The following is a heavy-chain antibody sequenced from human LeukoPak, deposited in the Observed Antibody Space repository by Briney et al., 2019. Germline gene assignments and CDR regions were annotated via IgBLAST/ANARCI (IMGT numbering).Heavy chain of an antibody. CDR3: VAVPETDFWIGFYLDY. CDR1: GFTFDDYA. V-gene: IGHV3-9*01. D-gene: IGHD3-3*01. CDR2: ITWHSENI. Sequence: PGRSLRLSCVASGFTFDDYAMHWVRQAPGKGLEWVSGITWHSENIDYADSVKGRFTISRDNAKNSLYLQMNNLRAEDTALYFCVAVPETDFWIGFYLDYWGQGTLVTVS. J-gene: IGHJ4*02.